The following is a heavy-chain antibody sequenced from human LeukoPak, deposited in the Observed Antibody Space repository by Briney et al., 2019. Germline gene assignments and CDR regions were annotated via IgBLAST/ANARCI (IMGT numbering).Heavy chain of an antibody. Sequence: GGSLRLSCAASGFTVSSNYMSWVRQAPGNGLEWVSVIYSGGSTYYADSVKGRFTISRHNSKNTLYLQMNSLRAEDTAVYYCARGGSGYYSDTYNYWGQGTLVTVSS. J-gene: IGHJ4*02. CDR2: IYSGGST. CDR3: ARGGSGYYSDTYNY. V-gene: IGHV3-53*04. CDR1: GFTVSSNY. D-gene: IGHD3-22*01.